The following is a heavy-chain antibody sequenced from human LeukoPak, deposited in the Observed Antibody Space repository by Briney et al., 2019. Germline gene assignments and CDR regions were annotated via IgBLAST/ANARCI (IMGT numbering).Heavy chain of an antibody. V-gene: IGHV4-34*01. D-gene: IGHD5-12*01. CDR1: GGSFSGYY. CDR3: ARLRGVATTQPRGYYFDY. Sequence: SETLSLTCAVYGGSFSGYYWSWIRQPPGKGLEWIGEINHSGSTNYNPSLKSRVTISVDTSKTQYSLKLSSVTAADTAVYYCARLRGVATTQPRGYYFDYWGQGTLVTVSS. CDR2: INHSGST. J-gene: IGHJ4*02.